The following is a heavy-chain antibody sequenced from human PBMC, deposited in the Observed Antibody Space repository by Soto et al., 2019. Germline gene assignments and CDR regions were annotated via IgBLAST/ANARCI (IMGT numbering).Heavy chain of an antibody. CDR3: ARRTRNQYCSSTSGPMDV. CDR2: IYYSGST. V-gene: IGHV4-39*01. Sequence: QLQLQESGPGLVKPSETLSLTCTVSGGSISSSSYYWGWIRQPPGKGLEWIGSIYYSGSTYYNPSLKSRVTISVDTSKNQFSLKLSSVTAADTAVYYCARRTRNQYCSSTSGPMDVWGKGTTVTVSS. D-gene: IGHD2-2*01. J-gene: IGHJ6*03. CDR1: GGSISSSSYY.